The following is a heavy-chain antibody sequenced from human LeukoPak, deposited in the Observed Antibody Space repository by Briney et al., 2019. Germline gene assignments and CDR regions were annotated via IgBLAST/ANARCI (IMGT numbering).Heavy chain of an antibody. CDR2: IKQDGSEK. D-gene: IGHD2-15*01. CDR1: GFTFSTRW. Sequence: GGSLRLSCAASGFTFSTRWMSWVRQAPGKGLEWVANIKQDGSEKYYVDSVKGRFTISRDNAKNSLYLQMNSLRAEDTAVYYCATTAGGPHDYWGQGTLVTVSS. CDR3: ATTAGGPHDY. J-gene: IGHJ4*02. V-gene: IGHV3-7*01.